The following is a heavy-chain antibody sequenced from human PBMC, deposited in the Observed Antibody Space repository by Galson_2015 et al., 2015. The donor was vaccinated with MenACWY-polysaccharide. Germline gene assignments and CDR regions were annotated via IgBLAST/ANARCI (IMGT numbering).Heavy chain of an antibody. CDR1: GGSITNSY. CDR2: IHSSGST. CDR3: PRRSLENWFFDL. J-gene: IGHJ2*01. D-gene: IGHD1-1*01. Sequence: SETLSLTCTVSGGSITNSYWSWIRQPAGKRLEWLGRIHSSGSTTYSPSLKSRGLMSVDTSKNQLSLTLSSVTAADTAIYYCPRRSLENWFFDLWGRGTLVTVSS. V-gene: IGHV4-4*07.